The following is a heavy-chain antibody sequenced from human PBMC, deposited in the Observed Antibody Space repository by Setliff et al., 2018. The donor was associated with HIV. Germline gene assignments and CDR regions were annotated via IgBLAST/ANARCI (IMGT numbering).Heavy chain of an antibody. CDR3: ARRGASDSYHVFDI. CDR2: IFYTGST. CDR1: GGSIRSSNYY. Sequence: SETLSLTCTVSGGSIRSSNYYWGWIRQPPGKGLEWIGMIFYTGSTYYNPSLRSRVTISVDTSKNQFSLKVRSVTAADTAVYYCARRGASDSYHVFDIWGQRTVVTVSS. J-gene: IGHJ3*02. V-gene: IGHV4-39*01. D-gene: IGHD2-2*01.